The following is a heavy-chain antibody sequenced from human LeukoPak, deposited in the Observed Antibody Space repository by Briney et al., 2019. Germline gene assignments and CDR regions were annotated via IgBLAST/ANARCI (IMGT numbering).Heavy chain of an antibody. CDR2: ISAYNGNT. CDR1: GYTFTCYG. V-gene: IGHV1-18*01. D-gene: IGHD3-22*01. CDR3: ARDEWAGYYDSSGYADGMDV. Sequence: GASVTVSCTASGYTFTCYGISWVRQAPGQGLEWMGWISAYNGNTNYAQKLQGRVTMTTDTSTSTAYMELRSLRSDDTAVYYCARDEWAGYYDSSGYADGMDVWGQGTTVTVSS. J-gene: IGHJ6*02.